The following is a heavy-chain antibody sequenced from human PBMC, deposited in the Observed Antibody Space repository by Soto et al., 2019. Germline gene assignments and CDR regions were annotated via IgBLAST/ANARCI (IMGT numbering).Heavy chain of an antibody. D-gene: IGHD3-22*01. V-gene: IGHV3-53*01. CDR3: ASRWTYYYDSSGYSGRWPFAY. CDR2: IYSGGST. CDR1: GFTVSSNY. J-gene: IGHJ4*02. Sequence: SLRLSCAASGFTVSSNYMSWVRQAPGKGLEWVSVIYSGGSTYYADSVKGRFTISRDNSKNTLYLQMNSLRAEDTAVYYCASRWTYYYDSSGYSGRWPFAYWGQGTLVTVSS.